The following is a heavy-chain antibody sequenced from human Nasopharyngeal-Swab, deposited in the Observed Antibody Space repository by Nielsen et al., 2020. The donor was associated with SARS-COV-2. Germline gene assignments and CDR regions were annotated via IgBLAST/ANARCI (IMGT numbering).Heavy chain of an antibody. CDR1: GFIFSSYA. Sequence: GGFLRLSCAASGFIFSSYAMSWVRQAPGKGLEWVSAISGSGDSTYYADSVKGRFTISRDNSKNTLYLQMNSLRAEDTAVHYCAKGPYYYYMDVWGKGTTVTVSS. D-gene: IGHD2-21*01. J-gene: IGHJ6*03. CDR3: AKGPYYYYMDV. CDR2: ISGSGDST. V-gene: IGHV3-23*01.